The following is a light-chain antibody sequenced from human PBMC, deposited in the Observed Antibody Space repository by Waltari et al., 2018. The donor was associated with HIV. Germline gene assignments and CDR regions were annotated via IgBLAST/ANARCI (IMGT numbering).Light chain of an antibody. V-gene: IGLV3-10*01. Sequence: SFELTQPPSVSVSPGQTARITCSGDELPTKYVYWYQQRSGQAPVMVIYEDVQRPYGIPERFSGSSSGTVATLTISGAQVDDEADYYCFSTDTINNPLFGGGTKLTVL. J-gene: IGLJ2*01. CDR1: ELPTKY. CDR3: FSTDTINNPL. CDR2: EDV.